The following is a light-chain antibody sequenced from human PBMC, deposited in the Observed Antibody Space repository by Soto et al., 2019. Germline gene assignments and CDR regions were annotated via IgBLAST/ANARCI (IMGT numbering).Light chain of an antibody. J-gene: IGLJ1*01. Sequence: QSALTQPPSASGSHGQSVTISCTGTSSDVGGYNYVSWYQQHPGKAPKLMIYEVTKRPSGVPDRFSGSKSGKTASLTVSGLQAEDEADYYCSSYAGSNNFVFGTGTKLTVL. CDR3: SSYAGSNNFV. CDR1: SSDVGGYNY. CDR2: EVT. V-gene: IGLV2-8*01.